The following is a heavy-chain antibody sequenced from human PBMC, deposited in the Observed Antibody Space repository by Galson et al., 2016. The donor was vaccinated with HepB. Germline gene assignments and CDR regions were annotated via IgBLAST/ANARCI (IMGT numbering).Heavy chain of an antibody. J-gene: IGHJ3*02. CDR3: ARRPGTHLERRHGFDI. V-gene: IGHV2-5*02. CDR1: GFSLTTSGVG. D-gene: IGHD1-1*01. CDR2: IYWDDDK. Sequence: PARVKPTQTLTLTCTFSGFSLTTSGVGVGWIRQPPGKALEWVALIYWDDDKRYSPSLKSRLTITKDTSKNQVVLTMTNMDPVDTATYYCARRPGTHLERRHGFDIWGQGTLVTVSA.